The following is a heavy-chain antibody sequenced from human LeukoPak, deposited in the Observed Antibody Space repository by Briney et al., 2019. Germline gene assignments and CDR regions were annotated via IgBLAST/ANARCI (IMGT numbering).Heavy chain of an antibody. V-gene: IGHV4-59*01. Sequence: SETLSLTCTVSGGSISSYYWSWIRQPAGKGLEWIGYIYYSGSTNYNPSLKSRVTISVDTSKNQFSLKLSSVTAADTAVYYCARQSSGWYSLYYMDVWGKGTTVTISS. J-gene: IGHJ6*03. CDR1: GGSISSYY. D-gene: IGHD6-19*01. CDR2: IYYSGST. CDR3: ARQSSGWYSLYYMDV.